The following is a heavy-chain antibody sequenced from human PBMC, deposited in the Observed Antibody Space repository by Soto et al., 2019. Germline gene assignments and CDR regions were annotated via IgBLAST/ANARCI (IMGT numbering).Heavy chain of an antibody. Sequence: ASVKVSCKASGYTFTSYCISWVLQAPGQGLEWMGWISAYNGNTNYAQKLQGRVTMTTDTSTSTAYMELRSLRSDDTAVYYCARRIFRGVMPYYYYYYGMDVWGQGTAVTVSS. J-gene: IGHJ6*02. CDR1: GYTFTSYC. CDR2: ISAYNGNT. V-gene: IGHV1-18*01. D-gene: IGHD3-16*01. CDR3: ARRIFRGVMPYYYYYYGMDV.